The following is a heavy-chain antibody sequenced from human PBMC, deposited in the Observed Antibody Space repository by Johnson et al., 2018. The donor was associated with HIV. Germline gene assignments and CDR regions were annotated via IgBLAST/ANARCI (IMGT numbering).Heavy chain of an antibody. V-gene: IGHV3-66*01. J-gene: IGHJ3*02. CDR2: ISSGGST. CDR1: GFTFSSNY. CDR3: AREDPPGLLRRSDAFDI. Sequence: EVQLVESGGGLVQPGGSLRLSCAASGFTFSSNYMSWVRQAPGKGLEWVSVISSGGSTYYADAVKGGCTISRDNSKNTPYLQMNSLRAEDTAVYYCAREDPPGLLRRSDAFDIWGQGTMVTVSS. D-gene: IGHD3-16*01.